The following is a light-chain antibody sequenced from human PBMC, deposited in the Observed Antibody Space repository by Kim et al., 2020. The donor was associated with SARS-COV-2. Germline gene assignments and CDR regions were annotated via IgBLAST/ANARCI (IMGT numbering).Light chain of an antibody. V-gene: IGKV1-39*01. J-gene: IGKJ5*01. CDR2: AAS. Sequence: ASVGDRVTITCRASQSISSYLNWYQQKPGKAPKLLIYAASSLQSGVPSRFSGSGSGTDFTLTISSLQPEDFATYYCQQSYSTPISFGQGTRLEIK. CDR3: QQSYSTPIS. CDR1: QSISSY.